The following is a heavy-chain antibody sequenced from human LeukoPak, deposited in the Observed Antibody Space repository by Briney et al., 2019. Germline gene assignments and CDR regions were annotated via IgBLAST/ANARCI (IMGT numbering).Heavy chain of an antibody. Sequence: ASVKVSCKASGYAFTAYYIQWVRQAPGQGLEWMGTIRPGDTRTTYAQKFQGRVTMTWDMSTTTGYMELSSLRSEDTAVYYCVREKSGGTYDYWGQGTLVTVSS. CDR2: IRPGDTRT. D-gene: IGHD3-16*01. J-gene: IGHJ4*02. CDR1: GYAFTAYY. CDR3: VREKSGGTYDY. V-gene: IGHV1-46*01.